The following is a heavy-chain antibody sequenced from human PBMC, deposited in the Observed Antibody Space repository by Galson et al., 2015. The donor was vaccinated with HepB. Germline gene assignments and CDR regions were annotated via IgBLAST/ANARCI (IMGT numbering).Heavy chain of an antibody. CDR1: EFTFSSYT. D-gene: IGHD2-15*01. J-gene: IGHJ2*01. Sequence: SLRLSCAASEFTFSSYTMNWVRQAPGKGLEWLSYISTGSSTIYYADSVKGRFTISRDNAKNSLYLQMHSLRDEGTAVYYCARAAFGSSSYWYFDLWGRGTLVTVSS. CDR3: ARAAFGSSSYWYFDL. V-gene: IGHV3-48*02. CDR2: ISTGSSTI.